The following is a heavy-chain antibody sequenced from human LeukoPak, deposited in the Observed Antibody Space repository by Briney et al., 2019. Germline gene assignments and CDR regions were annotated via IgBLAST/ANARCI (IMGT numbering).Heavy chain of an antibody. CDR2: IYYSGST. V-gene: IGHV4-39*01. D-gene: IGHD2-15*01. CDR1: GGSISSSSYY. J-gene: IGHJ5*02. Sequence: WGTLSLTCTVSGGSISSSSYYWGWSRQRPGKGLEWIGSIYYSGSTYYNPSLKSRVTISVDTCKKQFSLKLISVIASDTAVYYCASLRPHAERVGYCSGGSCYSKVWFDPWGQGTLVTVSS. CDR3: ASLRPHAERVGYCSGGSCYSKVWFDP.